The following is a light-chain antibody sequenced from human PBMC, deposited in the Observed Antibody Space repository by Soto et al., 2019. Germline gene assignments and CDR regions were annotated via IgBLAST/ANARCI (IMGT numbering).Light chain of an antibody. CDR1: TGTVTTYHF. J-gene: IGLJ3*02. CDR3: LLYDDTIRV. V-gene: IGLV7-46*01. Sequence: QAVVTQEPSLTVSPGGTVTLTCGSSTGTVTTYHFPYWFQQKPGQAPTALIFDTRNRHSWTPARFSGSLLGGKAALTLSGAEPEDEADYSCLLYDDTIRVFGGGTKVTVL. CDR2: DTR.